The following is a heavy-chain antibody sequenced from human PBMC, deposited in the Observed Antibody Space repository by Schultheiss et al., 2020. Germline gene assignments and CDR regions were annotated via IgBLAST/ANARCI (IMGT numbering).Heavy chain of an antibody. CDR2: IYYSGST. Sequence: SETLSLTCTVSGGSISSGDYYWSWIRQPPGKGLEWIGYIYYSGSTNYNPSLKSRVTISVDTSKNQFSLKLSSVTAADTAVYYCARGYLRGGNKYFQHWGQGTLVTVSS. V-gene: IGHV4-30-4*01. J-gene: IGHJ1*01. CDR3: ARGYLRGGNKYFQH. CDR1: GGSISSGDYY. D-gene: IGHD4-23*01.